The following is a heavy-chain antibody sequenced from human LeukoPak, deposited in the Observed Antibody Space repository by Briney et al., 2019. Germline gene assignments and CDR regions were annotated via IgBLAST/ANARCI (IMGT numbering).Heavy chain of an antibody. J-gene: IGHJ4*02. D-gene: IGHD2-8*01. Sequence: SETLSLTCTVSGGSISSGGYYWSWIRQPPGKGLEWIGYIYHSGSTYYNPSLKSRVTISVDRSKNQFSLKLSSVTAADTAVYYCAREGLMVYAPGWGQGTLVTVSS. CDR1: GGSISSGGYY. CDR2: IYHSGST. V-gene: IGHV4-30-2*01. CDR3: AREGLMVYAPG.